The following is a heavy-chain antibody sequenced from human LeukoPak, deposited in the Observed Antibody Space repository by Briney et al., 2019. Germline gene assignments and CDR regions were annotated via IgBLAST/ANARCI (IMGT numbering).Heavy chain of an antibody. CDR3: ARGGDSIYYYYGMDV. CDR1: GYRFTSYW. Sequence: GESLKISCKGSGYRFTSYWIGWVRQMPGEGLEWMAIIYPGDSDTRYSPSFQGQVTISADKSISTAYLQWSSLKASDAAMYYCARGGDSIYYYYGMDVWGQGTTVTVSS. V-gene: IGHV5-51*01. D-gene: IGHD2-21*01. CDR2: IYPGDSDT. J-gene: IGHJ6*02.